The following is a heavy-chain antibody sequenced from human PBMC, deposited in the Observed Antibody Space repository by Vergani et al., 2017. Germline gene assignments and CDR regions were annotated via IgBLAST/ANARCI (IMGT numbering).Heavy chain of an antibody. D-gene: IGHD3-10*01. J-gene: IGHJ3*02. CDR3: ARDPIPGLLWFGEDHGHFDI. CDR1: GFTFSSYS. Sequence: EVQLVESGGGLVQPGGSLRLSCPASGFTFSSYSMNWVRQAPGKGLEWVSYISSSSSTINYADSVKGRFTISRDNAKNSLYLQMNSLRPEDTAVYYCARDPIPGLLWFGEDHGHFDIWGQGTMVTVSS. CDR2: ISSSSSTI. V-gene: IGHV3-48*04.